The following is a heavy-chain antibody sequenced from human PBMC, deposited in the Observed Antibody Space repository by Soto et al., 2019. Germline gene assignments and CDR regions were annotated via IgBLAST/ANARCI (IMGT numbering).Heavy chain of an antibody. Sequence: EVQLVESGGGLVQPGGSLRLSCAASGFTFSSYWMHWVRQAPGKGLVWVSRINTDGSSTTYADSVKGRFTISRDNAKNTLYLQMNSLRAEDTAIYYCARTRSDYATGGYYYGMDVWGQGTTVTVPS. CDR2: INTDGSST. D-gene: IGHD2-8*02. CDR3: ARTRSDYATGGYYYGMDV. CDR1: GFTFSSYW. J-gene: IGHJ6*02. V-gene: IGHV3-74*01.